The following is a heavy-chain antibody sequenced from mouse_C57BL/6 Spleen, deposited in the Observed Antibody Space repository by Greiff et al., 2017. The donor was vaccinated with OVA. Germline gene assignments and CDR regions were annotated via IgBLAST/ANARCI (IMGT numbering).Heavy chain of an antibody. D-gene: IGHD1-1*01. J-gene: IGHJ1*03. V-gene: IGHV1-15*01. Sequence: QVQLQQSGAELVRPGASVTLSCKASGYTFTDYEMHWVKQTPVHGLEWIGAIDPETGGTAYTQKFKGKAILTADKSPSTAYMELRSLTSEDSAVYYCTRKVYGSSYGGYFDVWGTGTTVTVSS. CDR2: IDPETGGT. CDR1: GYTFTDYE. CDR3: TRKVYGSSYGGYFDV.